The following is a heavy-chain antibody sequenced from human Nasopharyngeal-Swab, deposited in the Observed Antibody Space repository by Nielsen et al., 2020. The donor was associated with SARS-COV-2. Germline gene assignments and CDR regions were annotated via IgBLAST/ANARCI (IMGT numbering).Heavy chain of an antibody. J-gene: IGHJ4*02. CDR2: IWYDGSNK. V-gene: IGHV3-33*01. Sequence: WIRQPPGKGLEWVAVIWYDGSNKYYADSVKGRFTISRDNSKNTLYLQMNSLRAEDTAVYYCARDSGGYCSGGSCYPHYYFDYRGQGTLVTVSS. CDR3: ARDSGGYCSGGSCYPHYYFDY. D-gene: IGHD2-15*01.